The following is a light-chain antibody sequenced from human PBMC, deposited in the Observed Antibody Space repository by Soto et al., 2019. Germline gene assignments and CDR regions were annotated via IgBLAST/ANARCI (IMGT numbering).Light chain of an antibody. Sequence: DIQMTQSPFSLSASVGDRVTITCRASQSISSYLNWYQQKPGKAPKVLIYAASSLQSGVPSRFSGSGSGTDFTLTISSLQPEDFATYYRQQSYSIPWTFGQGTKVEIK. CDR1: QSISSY. J-gene: IGKJ1*01. V-gene: IGKV1-39*01. CDR2: AAS. CDR3: QQSYSIPWT.